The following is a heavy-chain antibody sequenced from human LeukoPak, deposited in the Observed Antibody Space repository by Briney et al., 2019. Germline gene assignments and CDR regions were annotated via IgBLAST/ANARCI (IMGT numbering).Heavy chain of an antibody. CDR3: AKGGRTSYFDY. CDR2: IVGGDGGT. D-gene: IGHD2-2*01. J-gene: IGHJ4*02. CDR1: GFPISTNG. V-gene: IGHV3-23*01. Sequence: GGSLRLSCAASGFPISTNGMSWVRQAPGKGLEWVSGIVGGDGGTYYADSVKGRFIISRDNSKNTLYVQMNSLRAEDTAVYYCAKGGRTSYFDYWGQGTLVTVSS.